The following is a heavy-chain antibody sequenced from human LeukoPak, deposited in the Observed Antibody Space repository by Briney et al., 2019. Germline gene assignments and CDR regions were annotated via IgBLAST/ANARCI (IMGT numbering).Heavy chain of an antibody. V-gene: IGHV4-59*01. Sequence: SETLSLTCTVSGGSISSYYWSWIRQPPGKGLEWIGYIYYSGSTNYNPSLKSRVTISVDTSKNQFSLKLSSVTAADTAVYYCARDFRYGMDVWGQGTTVTVSS. J-gene: IGHJ6*02. CDR1: GGSISSYY. CDR3: ARDFRYGMDV. CDR2: IYYSGST.